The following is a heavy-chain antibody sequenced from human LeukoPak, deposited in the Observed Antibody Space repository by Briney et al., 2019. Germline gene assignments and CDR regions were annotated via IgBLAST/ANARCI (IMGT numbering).Heavy chain of an antibody. D-gene: IGHD6-13*01. CDR2: IYYSGST. V-gene: IGHV4-59*01. J-gene: IGHJ6*03. Sequence: ETLSLTCTVSGGFISSYYWSWIRQPPGKGLEWIGYIYYSGSTNYNPSLKSRVTISVDTSKNQFSLKLSSVTAADTAVYYCARLTHRRIAAAGTPHNYYYYYMDVWGKGTTVTVSS. CDR1: GGFISSYY. CDR3: ARLTHRRIAAAGTPHNYYYYYMDV.